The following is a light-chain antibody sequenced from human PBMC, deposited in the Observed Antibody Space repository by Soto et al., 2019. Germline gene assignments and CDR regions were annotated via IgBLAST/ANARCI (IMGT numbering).Light chain of an antibody. CDR2: DVI. CDR1: SSDIGGYNF. CDR3: SSYTTTTTAV. J-gene: IGLJ2*01. V-gene: IGLV2-14*03. Sequence: QSALTQPASVSGSPGQSITIACTGSSSDIGGYNFVSWYQQHPGKAPKLMIYDVIKRPSGVSSRFAGSKSGNTASLTISGLRAEDAADYYCSSYTTTTTAVFGGGTKLTVL.